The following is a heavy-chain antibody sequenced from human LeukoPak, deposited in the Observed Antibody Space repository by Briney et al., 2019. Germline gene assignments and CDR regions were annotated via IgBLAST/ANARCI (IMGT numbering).Heavy chain of an antibody. Sequence: VASVKVSCKVSGYTLTELSMRWVRQASGKGLEWMGGFDPEDGETIYAQKFQGRVTMTEDTSTDTACMELSSLRSEDTAVYYCATDGIFGVVIPDYWGQGTLVTDSS. CDR1: GYTLTELS. D-gene: IGHD3-3*01. CDR2: FDPEDGET. V-gene: IGHV1-24*01. CDR3: ATDGIFGVVIPDY. J-gene: IGHJ4*02.